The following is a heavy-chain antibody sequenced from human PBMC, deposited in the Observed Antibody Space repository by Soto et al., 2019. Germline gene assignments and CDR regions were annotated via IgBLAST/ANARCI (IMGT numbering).Heavy chain of an antibody. CDR3: AGGVTGTTGSFGF. Sequence: GGSLRLSCAASGFTFSSYSMNWVRQAPGKGLEWVSSISSSSSYIYYADSVKGRFTISRDNAKNSLYLQMNSLRAEDTAVYFWAGGVTGTTGSFGFWGQGTMGTVAS. CDR1: GFTFSSYS. J-gene: IGHJ3*01. CDR2: ISSSSSYI. D-gene: IGHD1-1*01. V-gene: IGHV3-21*01.